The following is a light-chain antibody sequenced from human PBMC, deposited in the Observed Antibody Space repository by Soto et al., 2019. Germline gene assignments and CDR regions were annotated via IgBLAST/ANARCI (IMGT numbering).Light chain of an antibody. J-gene: IGKJ5*01. V-gene: IGKV1-39*01. CDR3: QQTYTTPEIT. CDR2: GAS. CDR1: QSISIY. Sequence: DTQMTQSPSSLSASVLYRVTITCRASQSISIYLNWYQLKPGKAPNLLMYGASYLKSGVPTRFSGSGSGTDFTLTIGSLQPEDFAIYYCQQTYTTPEITFGQGTRLEIK.